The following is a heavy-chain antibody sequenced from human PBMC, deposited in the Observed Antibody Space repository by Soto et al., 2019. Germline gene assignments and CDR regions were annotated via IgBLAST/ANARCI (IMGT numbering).Heavy chain of an antibody. J-gene: IGHJ4*02. V-gene: IGHV1-69*01. CDR2: IIPIFGTA. D-gene: IGHD3-16*02. CDR3: TRAGRLYQGGRYEYVWGRYRYGSDY. CDR1: GGTFSSYA. Sequence: QVQLVQSRAEVKKPGSSVKVSCKASGGTFSSYAISWVRQAPGHGLEWMGGIIPIFGTANYAQKFQGRVTITAEEPTRTAYMELRILRSEDTAVYYCTRAGRLYQGGRYEYVWGRYRYGSDYWGQGTLVTVSS.